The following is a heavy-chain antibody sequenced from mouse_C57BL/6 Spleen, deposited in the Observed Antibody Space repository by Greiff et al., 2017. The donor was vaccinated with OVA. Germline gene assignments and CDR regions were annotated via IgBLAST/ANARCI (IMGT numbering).Heavy chain of an antibody. D-gene: IGHD1-1*01. Sequence: QVQLQQPGAELVRPGSSVKLSCKASGYTFTSYWMDWVKQRPGQGLEWIGDIYPSDSETHYNHKFKDKATLTVDKSSSTAYMQLSSLTSEDFAVYYCARSHYYGRTFDLGGQGHTRTVLS. CDR1: GYTFTSYW. CDR3: ARSHYYGRTFDL. J-gene: IGHJ2*01. CDR2: IYPSDSET. V-gene: IGHV1-61*01.